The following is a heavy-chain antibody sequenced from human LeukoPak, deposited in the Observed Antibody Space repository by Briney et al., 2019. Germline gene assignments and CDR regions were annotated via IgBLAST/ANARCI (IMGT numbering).Heavy chain of an antibody. CDR3: VKADYYDTSNYYYRYFQY. V-gene: IGHV3-64D*06. J-gene: IGHJ1*01. CDR2: VSSDWGTT. CDR1: RFSLSSYN. Sequence: PGGSLRLSCSASRFSLSSYNMHWVRQAPGKGLEFVSGVSSDWGTTDYADSARDRFTISRDNSKNTLYLQMSSLRAEDTAVYYCVKADYYDTSNYYYRYFQYWGQGTLVTVSS. D-gene: IGHD3-22*01.